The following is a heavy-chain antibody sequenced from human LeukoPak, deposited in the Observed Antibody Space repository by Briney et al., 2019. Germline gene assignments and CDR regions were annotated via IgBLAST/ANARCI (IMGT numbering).Heavy chain of an antibody. D-gene: IGHD2-15*01. CDR3: AREHGYCSGGSCYYGMDV. J-gene: IGHJ6*02. V-gene: IGHV1-46*01. CDR1: GYTFTGYY. CDR2: INPSGGST. Sequence: ASVTVSCTASGYTFTGYYMHWVRQAPGQGLEWMGIINPSGGSTSYAQKFQGRVTMTRDTSTSTVYMELSSLRSEDTAVYYCAREHGYCSGGSCYYGMDVWGQGTTVTVSS.